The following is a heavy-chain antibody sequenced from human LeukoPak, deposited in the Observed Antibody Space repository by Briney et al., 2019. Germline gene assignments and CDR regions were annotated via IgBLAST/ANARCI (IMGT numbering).Heavy chain of an antibody. V-gene: IGHV3-48*03. CDR2: ISSSGSTI. CDR3: ARFSGYDLEYDT. Sequence: GGSLRLSCAASGFTFSSYEMNWVRQAPGKGLEWVSYISSSGSTIYYADSVKGRFTISRDNAKNSLYLQMNSLRAEDTAVYYCARFSGYDLEYDTWGQGTLVTVSS. CDR1: GFTFSSYE. J-gene: IGHJ5*02. D-gene: IGHD5-12*01.